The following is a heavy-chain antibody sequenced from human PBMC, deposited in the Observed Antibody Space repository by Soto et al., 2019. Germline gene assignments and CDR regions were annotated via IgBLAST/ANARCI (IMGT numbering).Heavy chain of an antibody. D-gene: IGHD2-15*01. J-gene: IGHJ4*02. CDR2: INPIFGTT. CDR3: ARASPVVAATIDY. Sequence: PSVKVSCKASGGTFSSYAISWVRQAPGQGLEWMGMINPIFGTTSYAQKFQGRVTMTRDTSTSTVYMELSSLRSEDTAVYYCARASPVVAATIDYWGQGTLVTVSS. CDR1: GGTFSSYA. V-gene: IGHV1-69*05.